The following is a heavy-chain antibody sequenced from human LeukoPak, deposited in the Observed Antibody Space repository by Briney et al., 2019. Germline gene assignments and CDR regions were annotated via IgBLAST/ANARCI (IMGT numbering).Heavy chain of an antibody. V-gene: IGHV3-7*01. CDR1: GFTFNTYW. CDR2: IDQGGGTK. CDR3: VRDKGGRSGAIYYDAFDV. Sequence: GGSLRLSCAASGFTFNTYWMIWVPQAPGKGLEWVANIDQGGGTKYYVDSLKGRFTISRDNAKNSLYLQMNSLRAEDTAVYYCVRDKGGRSGAIYYDAFDVWGQGTMVTVSS. D-gene: IGHD1-26*01. J-gene: IGHJ3*01.